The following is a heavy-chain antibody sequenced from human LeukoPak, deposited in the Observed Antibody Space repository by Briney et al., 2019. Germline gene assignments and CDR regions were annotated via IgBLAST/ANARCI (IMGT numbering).Heavy chain of an antibody. CDR3: ARDLLQQHLVHHWFDP. CDR1: GYTFTGYY. D-gene: IGHD6-13*01. CDR2: LNPNSGGT. J-gene: IGHJ5*02. Sequence: ASVKVSCKASGYTFTGYYIHWVRQAPGQGLEWMRWLNPNSGGTDYAQKFQGRVTMTRDTSISTAYMELSRLRYDDTAVYYCARDLLQQHLVHHWFDPWGQGTLVTVSS. V-gene: IGHV1-2*02.